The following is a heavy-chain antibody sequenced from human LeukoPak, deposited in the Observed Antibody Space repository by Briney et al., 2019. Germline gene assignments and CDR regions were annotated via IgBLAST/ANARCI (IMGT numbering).Heavy chain of an antibody. D-gene: IGHD3-9*01. V-gene: IGHV3-23*01. CDR3: AKDLVDYDILTGYYPWAFDI. CDR2: ISGSGGST. Sequence: PGGSLRLSCAASGFTFSSYAMSWVRQAPGKGLEWVSAISGSGGSTYYADSVKGRFTISRDNSKNTLYLQMNSLRAEDTAVYYCAKDLVDYDILTGYYPWAFDIWGQGTMVTVSS. J-gene: IGHJ3*02. CDR1: GFTFSSYA.